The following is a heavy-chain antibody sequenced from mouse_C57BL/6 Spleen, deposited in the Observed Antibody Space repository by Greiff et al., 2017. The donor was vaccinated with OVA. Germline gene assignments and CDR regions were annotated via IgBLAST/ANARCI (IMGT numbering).Heavy chain of an antibody. CDR1: GFNIKNTY. Sequence: VQLKESVAELVRPGASVKLSCTASGFNIKNTYMHWVKQRPEQGLEWIGRIDPANGNTKYAPKFQGKATITADTSSNTAYLQLSSLTSEDTAIYYCARSRYGSSSLYFDYWGQGTTLTVSS. D-gene: IGHD1-1*01. CDR2: IDPANGNT. V-gene: IGHV14-3*01. J-gene: IGHJ2*01. CDR3: ARSRYGSSSLYFDY.